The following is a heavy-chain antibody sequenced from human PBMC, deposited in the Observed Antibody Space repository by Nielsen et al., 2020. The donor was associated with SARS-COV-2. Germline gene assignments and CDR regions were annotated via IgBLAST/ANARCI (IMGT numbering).Heavy chain of an antibody. D-gene: IGHD6-19*01. CDR1: GFTFTSSA. CDR2: IVVGSGNT. V-gene: IGHV1-58*01. Sequence: SVKVSCKASGFTFTSSAVQWVRQARGQRLEWIGWIVVGSGNTNYAQKFQERVTITRDTSASTAYMELSSLRSEDTAVYYCASAVADEDAYFDYWGQGTLVTVSS. J-gene: IGHJ4*02. CDR3: ASAVADEDAYFDY.